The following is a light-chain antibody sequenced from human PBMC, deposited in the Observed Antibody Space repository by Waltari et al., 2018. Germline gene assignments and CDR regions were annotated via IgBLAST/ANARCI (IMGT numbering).Light chain of an antibody. CDR1: QSIGSY. J-gene: IGKJ1*01. V-gene: IGKV1-39*01. Sequence: DIQMTQSPSSLSASVGDRVTITCRASQSIGSYLNWYHQKPGKVPKLLIFAASSLQSGVPSRFSGSGSGTDFTLTIRSLTSEDFATYYCQQSFSVPWTFGQGTKVEIK. CDR3: QQSFSVPWT. CDR2: AAS.